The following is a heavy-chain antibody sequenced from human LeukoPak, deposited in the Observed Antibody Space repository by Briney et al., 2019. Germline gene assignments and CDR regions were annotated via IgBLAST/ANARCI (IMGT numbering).Heavy chain of an antibody. CDR3: ARENEGYCSSTSCYTGLWFDP. CDR1: GYTFTSNY. J-gene: IGHJ5*02. V-gene: IGHV1-46*01. Sequence: ASVKVSCKASGYTFTSNYIHWVRQAPGQGLEWMGMIYPRDGSTSYAQKFQGRVTITADESTSTAYMELSSLRSEDTAVYYCARENEGYCSSTSCYTGLWFDPWGQGTLVTVSS. D-gene: IGHD2-2*02. CDR2: IYPRDGST.